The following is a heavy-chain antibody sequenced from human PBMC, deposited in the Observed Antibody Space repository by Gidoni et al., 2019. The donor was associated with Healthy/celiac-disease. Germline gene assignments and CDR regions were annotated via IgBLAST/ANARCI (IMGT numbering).Heavy chain of an antibody. D-gene: IGHD6-13*01. CDR1: GYTFTSYY. Sequence: QVQLVQSGAEAKKPGAPVKVSCKASGYTFTSYYMHWVRQAPGQGLEWMGIINPSGGSTRYAQKFQGRVTMTRDTSTSTVYMELSSLRSEDTAVYYCARDWAVAAAGRGLDYWGQGTLVTVSS. CDR2: INPSGGST. V-gene: IGHV1-46*01. CDR3: ARDWAVAAAGRGLDY. J-gene: IGHJ4*02.